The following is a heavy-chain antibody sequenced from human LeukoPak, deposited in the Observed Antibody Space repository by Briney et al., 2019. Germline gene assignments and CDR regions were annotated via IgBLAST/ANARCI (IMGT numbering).Heavy chain of an antibody. CDR3: AICGGDCRVFDY. CDR1: GGSISSYY. D-gene: IGHD2-21*02. CDR2: IYSGGST. V-gene: IGHV3-53*01. J-gene: IGHJ4*02. Sequence: ETLSLTCTVSGGSISSYYWSWIRQPPGRGLEWVSVIYSGGSTYYADSVKGRFTISRDNSKNTLYLQMNSLRAEDTAVYYCAICGGDCRVFDYWGQGTLVTVSS.